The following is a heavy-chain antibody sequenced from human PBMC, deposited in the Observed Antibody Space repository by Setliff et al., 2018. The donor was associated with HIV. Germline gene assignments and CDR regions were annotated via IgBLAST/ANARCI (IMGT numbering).Heavy chain of an antibody. CDR2: IYNNRGT. Sequence: SETLSLTCAVSGYSISSSYWWGWIRQPPGKGLEWIGYIYNNRGTYYNPSLKSRVTMSVDTSDNQFSLKLRSVTAVDTAVYYCARSPLWFGKADWYVDLWGRGTLVTVS. J-gene: IGHJ2*01. CDR1: GYSISSSYW. V-gene: IGHV4-28*01. CDR3: ARSPLWFGKADWYVDL. D-gene: IGHD3-10*01.